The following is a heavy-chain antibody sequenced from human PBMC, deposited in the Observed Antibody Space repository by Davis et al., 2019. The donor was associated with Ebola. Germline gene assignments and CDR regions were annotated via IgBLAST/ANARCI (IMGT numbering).Heavy chain of an antibody. V-gene: IGHV1-69*05. CDR3: ARDEGIAARPLDY. D-gene: IGHD6-6*01. CDR2: IIPIFGTA. J-gene: IGHJ4*02. Sequence: SVQVSCKASGCTFSSYALSWVRQAPGQGLEWMGGIIPIFGTANYAQKFQGRVTMTRDTSISTAYMELSRLRSDDTAVYYCARDEGIAARPLDYWGQGTLVTVSS. CDR1: GCTFSSYA.